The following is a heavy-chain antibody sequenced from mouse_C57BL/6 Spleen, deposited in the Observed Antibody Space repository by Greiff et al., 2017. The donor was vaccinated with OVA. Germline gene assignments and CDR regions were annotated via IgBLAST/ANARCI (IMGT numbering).Heavy chain of an antibody. Sequence: QVQLQQSGAELMKPGASVKLSCKATGYTFTGYWIEWVKQRPGHGLEWIGEILPGSGSTNYNEKFKGKATFTADTSSNTAYMQLSSLTTEDSAIYYCARGEIVTTVVDWYFDVWGTGTTVTVSS. CDR2: ILPGSGST. J-gene: IGHJ1*03. V-gene: IGHV1-9*01. D-gene: IGHD1-1*01. CDR3: ARGEIVTTVVDWYFDV. CDR1: GYTFTGYW.